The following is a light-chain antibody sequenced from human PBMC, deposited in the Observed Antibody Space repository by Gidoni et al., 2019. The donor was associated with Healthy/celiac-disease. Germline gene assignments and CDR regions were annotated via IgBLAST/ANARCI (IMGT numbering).Light chain of an antibody. CDR2: DAS. CDR3: QQFNNYPPIT. CDR1: QGISSA. Sequence: AIQLTQSPSSLSASGGDRVTITCRASQGISSALAWYQQKPGKAPKLLIYDASSLESGVPSRFSGSGSGTDFTLTISSLQPEDFATYYCQQFNNYPPITFGQGTRLEIK. V-gene: IGKV1D-13*01. J-gene: IGKJ5*01.